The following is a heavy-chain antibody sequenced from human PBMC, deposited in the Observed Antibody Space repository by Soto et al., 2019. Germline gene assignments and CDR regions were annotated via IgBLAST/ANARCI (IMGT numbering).Heavy chain of an antibody. CDR3: ARVSGSMTIFGVLIPTHWYFDL. D-gene: IGHD3-3*01. V-gene: IGHV3-23*01. J-gene: IGHJ2*01. CDR2: ISGGGSNT. CDR1: GFPFSSYV. Sequence: EVQLLESGGGLVQRGGSLRLSCAASGFPFSSYVMSWVRQAPGKGLEWVSGISGGGSNTFYADSVKGRFTISRDNSKNTLYLQMNSLRAEDTAIYYCARVSGSMTIFGVLIPTHWYFDLWGRGTLVTVSS.